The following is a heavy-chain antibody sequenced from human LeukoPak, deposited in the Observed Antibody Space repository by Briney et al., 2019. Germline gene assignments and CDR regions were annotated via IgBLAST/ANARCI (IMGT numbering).Heavy chain of an antibody. Sequence: RGSLRLSCAASGFTFSSYAMHWVRQAPGKGLEWVAVISYDGSNKYYADSVKGRFTISRDNSKNTLYLQMNSLRAEDTAVYYCARVNYGGNDRTGVYYFDYWGQGTLVTVSS. J-gene: IGHJ4*02. CDR3: ARVNYGGNDRTGVYYFDY. D-gene: IGHD4-23*01. CDR1: GFTFSSYA. V-gene: IGHV3-30-3*01. CDR2: ISYDGSNK.